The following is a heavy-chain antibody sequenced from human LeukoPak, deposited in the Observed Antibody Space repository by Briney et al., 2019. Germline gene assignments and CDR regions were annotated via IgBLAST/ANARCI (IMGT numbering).Heavy chain of an antibody. Sequence: PGGSLRLSCAASGFTFDDYAMHWVRQAPGKGLEWVSGISWNSGSIGYADSVKGRFTISRDNAKNSLYLQMNSLRAEDMALYYCAKGLAAAGPNPFDYWGQGTLVTVSS. J-gene: IGHJ4*02. CDR1: GFTFDDYA. CDR2: ISWNSGSI. V-gene: IGHV3-9*03. D-gene: IGHD6-13*01. CDR3: AKGLAAAGPNPFDY.